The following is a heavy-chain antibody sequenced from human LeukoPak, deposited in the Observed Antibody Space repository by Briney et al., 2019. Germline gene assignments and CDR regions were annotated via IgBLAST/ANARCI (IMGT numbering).Heavy chain of an antibody. Sequence: GGSLRLSCAASGFTVSSNYMSWVRQAPGKGLEWVSVIYSGGSTYYADSVKGRFTISRDNSKNTLYLQMNSLRAEDTAVYYCSRGVGGYYSFDYWGQGTLVTVSS. D-gene: IGHD5-18*01. CDR1: GFTVSSNY. CDR3: SRGVGGYYSFDY. V-gene: IGHV3-53*01. CDR2: IYSGGST. J-gene: IGHJ4*02.